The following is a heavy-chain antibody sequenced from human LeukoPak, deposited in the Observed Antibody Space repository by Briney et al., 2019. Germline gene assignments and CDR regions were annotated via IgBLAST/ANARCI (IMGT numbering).Heavy chain of an antibody. CDR1: GYTFTNYG. D-gene: IGHD4-17*01. J-gene: IGHJ4*02. CDR3: AREGHDYGDYTPDY. V-gene: IGHV1-18*01. CDR2: ISPYNHNT. Sequence: ASVKVSCKASGYTFTNYGIIWVRQAPGQGLEWMGWISPYNHNTNYAQTVQGRVTMTTDTSTRTVYMDLRSLTSDDTAVYYCAREGHDYGDYTPDYWGQGTLVTVSS.